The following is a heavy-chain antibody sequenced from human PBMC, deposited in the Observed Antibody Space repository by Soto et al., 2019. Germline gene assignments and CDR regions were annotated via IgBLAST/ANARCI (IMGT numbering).Heavy chain of an antibody. CDR2: RSGSGGST. J-gene: IGHJ3*02. CDR1: GFTFSSYD. Sequence: EVQLLESGGGLVQPGGSLRLSCAASGFTFSSYDMSWVRQAPGKGLEWVSARSGSGGSTYYADSVKGRFTISRDNPKNTLYLQKNSLRADDTAVYYCAISVWIGDYVGDYDSFDIWGQGRMVTVSS. D-gene: IGHD3-10*01. V-gene: IGHV3-23*01. CDR3: AISVWIGDYVGDYDSFDI.